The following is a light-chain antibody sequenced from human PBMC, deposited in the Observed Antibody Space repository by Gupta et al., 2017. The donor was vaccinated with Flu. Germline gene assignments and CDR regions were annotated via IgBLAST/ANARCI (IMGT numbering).Light chain of an antibody. J-gene: IGLJ2*01. CDR3: CSVTRSEIFV. V-gene: IGLV2-23*02. CDR1: SADVGMYDL. Sequence: QSALTQPASVAASLGQSITISCAGTSADVGMYDLVSWYQQNPGQAPRLIIYEVKKRPSGVSDRFSGSKTANTASLTISGLQAEDEASYYCCSVTRSEIFVFGGGTNLTVL. CDR2: EVK.